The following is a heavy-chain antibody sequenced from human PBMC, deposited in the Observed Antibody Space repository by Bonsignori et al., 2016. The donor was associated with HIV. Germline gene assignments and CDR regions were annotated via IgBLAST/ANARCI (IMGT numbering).Heavy chain of an antibody. CDR3: AGNLGDDYGVFDI. V-gene: IGHV1-2*02. Sequence: WVRQAPGQGLEWMGWINPNSGGTNYAQKFQGRVTMTRDTSISTAYMELSRLRSDDTAVYYCAGNLGDDYGVFDIWGQGTMVTVSS. J-gene: IGHJ3*02. D-gene: IGHD4-17*01. CDR2: INPNSGGT.